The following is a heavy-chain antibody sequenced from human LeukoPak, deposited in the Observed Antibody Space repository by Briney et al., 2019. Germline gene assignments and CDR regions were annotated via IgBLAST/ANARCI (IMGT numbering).Heavy chain of an antibody. D-gene: IGHD3-10*01. CDR3: ARSEGYYGSGSYYYFDY. CDR1: GYTFTGYY. V-gene: IGHV1-2*06. J-gene: IGHJ4*02. Sequence: ASVKVSCKASGYTFTGYYMHWVRQAPGQGLEWMGRINPNSGGTNYAQKFQGRVTMTRDTSISTAYMELSRPRSDDTAVYYCARSEGYYGSGSYYYFDYWGQGTLVTVSS. CDR2: INPNSGGT.